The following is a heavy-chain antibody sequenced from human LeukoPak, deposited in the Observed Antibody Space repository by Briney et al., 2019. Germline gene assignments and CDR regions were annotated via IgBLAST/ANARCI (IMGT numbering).Heavy chain of an antibody. CDR2: IYYSGST. CDR3: ARHQGRGYCSSTSCYLGNWFDP. V-gene: IGHV4-31*03. D-gene: IGHD2-2*01. J-gene: IGHJ5*02. Sequence: PSETLSLTCTVSGGSISSGGYYWSWIRQHPGKGLEWIGYIYYSGSTYYNPSLKSRVTISVDTSKNQFSLKLSSVTAADTAVYYCARHQGRGYCSSTSCYLGNWFDPWGQGTLVTVSS. CDR1: GGSISSGGYY.